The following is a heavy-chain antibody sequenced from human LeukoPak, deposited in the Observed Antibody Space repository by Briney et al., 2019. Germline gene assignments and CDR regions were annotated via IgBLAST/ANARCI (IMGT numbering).Heavy chain of an antibody. Sequence: SETLSLTCSVSGDSIIGSNYYWGWIRQPPGKGLEWIGSIYYSGSTYYNPSLKSRVNIYVDTYKKQFSLKLSSVTAADTAVYYCARLVVRGVRRDHWGQGTLVTVSS. V-gene: IGHV4-39*01. CDR1: GDSIIGSNYY. J-gene: IGHJ4*02. D-gene: IGHD3-10*01. CDR2: IYYSGST. CDR3: ARLVVRGVRRDH.